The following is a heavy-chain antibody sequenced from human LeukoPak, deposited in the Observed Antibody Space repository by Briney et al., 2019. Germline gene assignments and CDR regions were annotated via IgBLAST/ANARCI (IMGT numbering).Heavy chain of an antibody. J-gene: IGHJ4*02. D-gene: IGHD3-16*02. CDR1: GGSFSGYY. CDR2: INHSGST. V-gene: IGHV4-34*01. Sequence: SETLSLTCAVYGGSFSGYYWSWIRQPPGKGLEWIGEINHSGSTNYNPSLKRRVTISVDTSKNQFSLKLSSVTAADTAVYYCAFGGVIGPDYWGQGTLVTVSS. CDR3: AFGGVIGPDY.